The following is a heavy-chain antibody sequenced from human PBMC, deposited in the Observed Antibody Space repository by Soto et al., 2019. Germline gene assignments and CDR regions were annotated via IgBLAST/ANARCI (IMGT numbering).Heavy chain of an antibody. J-gene: IGHJ3*02. V-gene: IGHV1-69*13. Sequence: SVKVSCKASGGTFSSYAISWVRQAPGQGLEWMGGIIPIFGTANYAQKFQGRVTITADESTSTAYMELSSLRSEDTAVYYCARVITIFSLYDAFHIWGQGTMVTVSS. D-gene: IGHD3-3*01. CDR2: IIPIFGTA. CDR3: ARVITIFSLYDAFHI. CDR1: GGTFSSYA.